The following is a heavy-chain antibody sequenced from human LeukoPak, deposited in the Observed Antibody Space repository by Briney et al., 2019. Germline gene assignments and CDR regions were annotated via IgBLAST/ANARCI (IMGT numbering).Heavy chain of an antibody. Sequence: PGGSLRLSCAASGFTVISNYMSWVRQAPGKGLEWVSVIYPEGSTYYADSVKARFTISRDNSKGTLYLQMNSLRAEDTAVYYCARNGTRYCTGTSCRSYIDYWGQGTLVTVSS. CDR3: ARNGTRYCTGTSCRSYIDY. J-gene: IGHJ4*02. CDR2: IYPEGST. CDR1: GFTVISNY. V-gene: IGHV3-66*01. D-gene: IGHD2-2*01.